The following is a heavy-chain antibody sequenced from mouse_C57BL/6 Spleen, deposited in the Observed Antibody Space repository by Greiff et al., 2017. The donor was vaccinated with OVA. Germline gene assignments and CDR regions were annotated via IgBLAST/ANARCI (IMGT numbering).Heavy chain of an antibody. Sequence: QVQLQQPGAELVKPGASVKLSCKASGYTFTSYWMHWVKQRPGQGLEWIGMIHPNSGSTNYNEKFKSKATLTVDKSPSTAYMQLSSLTSEDSAVYYCARGSTAQATFAYWGQGTLVTVSA. V-gene: IGHV1-64*01. CDR1: GYTFTSYW. CDR3: ARGSTAQATFAY. J-gene: IGHJ3*01. CDR2: IHPNSGST. D-gene: IGHD3-2*02.